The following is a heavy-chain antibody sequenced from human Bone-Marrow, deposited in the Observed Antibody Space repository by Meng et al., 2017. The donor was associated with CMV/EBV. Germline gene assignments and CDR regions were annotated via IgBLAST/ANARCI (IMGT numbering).Heavy chain of an antibody. CDR3: ARAGSIVVVPAATNY. J-gene: IGHJ4*02. CDR1: GFSFSSYA. V-gene: IGHV3-30-3*01. D-gene: IGHD2-2*01. CDR2: ISYDGSNK. Sequence: GGSLRLSCAASGFSFSSYAMHWVRQAPGKGLEWVAVISYDGSNKYYADSVKGRFTISRDNSKNTLYLQMNSLRAEDTAVYYCARAGSIVVVPAATNYWGQGTLVTFSS.